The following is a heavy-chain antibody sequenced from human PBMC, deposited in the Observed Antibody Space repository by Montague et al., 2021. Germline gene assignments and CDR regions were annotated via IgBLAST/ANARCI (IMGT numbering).Heavy chain of an antibody. CDR2: MSYGGAT. CDR1: SGSIFHAH. D-gene: IGHD3-10*01. Sequence: SETLSLTCTVSSGSIFHAHWSWVRQHPGKGLEWLGSMSYGGATSNNPSLKSRVTMSIDTSTNQFSLKLSFVTAADTSVYYCAKQDYFGSGTSYKGFDPWGQGILVTVSS. CDR3: AKQDYFGSGTSYKGFDP. J-gene: IGHJ5*02. V-gene: IGHV4-59*08.